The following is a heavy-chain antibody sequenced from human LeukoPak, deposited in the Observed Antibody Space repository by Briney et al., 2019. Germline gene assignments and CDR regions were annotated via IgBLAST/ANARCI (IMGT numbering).Heavy chain of an antibody. Sequence: GGSLRLSCAASGFTFSSYAMSWVRQPPGKGREGVSAISSSGGNTYYADSVQGRFTISRDNSKNTLYLQMNSLRAEDTAVYYCAKDFRYCGGGCVRGSPDYWGQGTLVTVSS. J-gene: IGHJ4*02. D-gene: IGHD2-21*02. CDR3: AKDFRYCGGGCVRGSPDY. V-gene: IGHV3-23*01. CDR2: ISSSGGNT. CDR1: GFTFSSYA.